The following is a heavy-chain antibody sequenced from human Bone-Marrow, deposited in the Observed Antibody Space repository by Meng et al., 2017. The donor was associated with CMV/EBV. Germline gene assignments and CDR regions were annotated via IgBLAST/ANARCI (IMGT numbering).Heavy chain of an antibody. CDR3: AKGLRRSEKVLLWFGGIFQTDY. CDR2: ISSGGYTI. Sequence: GGSLRLSCAASGFTFSSYEMNWVRQAPGKGLEWVSYISSGGYTIYYADSVKGRFTISRDNSKNTLYLQMNSLRAEDTAVYYCAKGLRRSEKVLLWFGGIFQTDYWGQGTLVTVSS. D-gene: IGHD3-10*01. CDR1: GFTFSSYE. V-gene: IGHV3-48*03. J-gene: IGHJ4*02.